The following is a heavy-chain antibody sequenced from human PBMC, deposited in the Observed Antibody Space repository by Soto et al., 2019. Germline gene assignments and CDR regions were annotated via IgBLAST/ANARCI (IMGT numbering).Heavy chain of an antibody. Sequence: VQLVEFGGGVVQPGTSLRHSCAASGFMFSSYAMHWVRQAPGKGLEWVAVKTYDGSNKYYADSVKGRFTISRDNSKNTLYLQMNSLRAEDTAVYYCARAGGLLVDYWAQGTLVTVSS. V-gene: IGHV3-30-3*01. D-gene: IGHD1-26*01. CDR1: GFMFSSYA. J-gene: IGHJ4*02. CDR2: KTYDGSNK. CDR3: ARAGGLLVDY.